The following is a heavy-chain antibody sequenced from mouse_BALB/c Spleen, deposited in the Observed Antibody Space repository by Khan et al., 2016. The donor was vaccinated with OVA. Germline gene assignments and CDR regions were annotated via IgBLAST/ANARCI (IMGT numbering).Heavy chain of an antibody. D-gene: IGHD1-1*01. CDR1: GYTFTDYE. Sequence: QVQLQQSGAELVRPGASVTLSCKASGYTFTDYEMYWVKQTPVHGLEWIGTIDPENGGTAYNQKFKGKATLTADNSSSTAYMELRSLTSEDSAVYYCTRGRVTRVAHFDYWGQGTTLTVSS. V-gene: IGHV1-15*01. CDR2: IDPENGGT. J-gene: IGHJ2*01. CDR3: TRGRVTRVAHFDY.